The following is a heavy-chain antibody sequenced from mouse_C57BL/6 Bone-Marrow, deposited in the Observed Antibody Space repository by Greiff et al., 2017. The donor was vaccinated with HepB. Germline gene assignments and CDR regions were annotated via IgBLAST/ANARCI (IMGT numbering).Heavy chain of an antibody. CDR3: ARDPWDVGYFDY. Sequence: EVQGVESGPSLVRPSQTLSLTCTVTGFSINSDCYWIWIRQFPGNKLEYIGYTFYSGITYYNPSLESRTYITRDTSKNQFSLKLSSVTTEDTATYYCARDPWDVGYFDYWGQGTTLTVSS. V-gene: IGHV3-3*01. D-gene: IGHD4-1*01. CDR2: TFYSGIT. J-gene: IGHJ2*01. CDR1: GFSINSDCY.